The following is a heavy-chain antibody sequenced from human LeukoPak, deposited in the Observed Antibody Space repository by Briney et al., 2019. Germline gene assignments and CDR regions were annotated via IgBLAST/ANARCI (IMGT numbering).Heavy chain of an antibody. CDR1: GYTFTGYY. J-gene: IGHJ6*03. CDR3: ARDLYQWLPSTRPRDYYYYMDV. Sequence: GASVKVSCKASGYTFTGYYIHWVRQAPGQGLEYMGWINPNSGGTNYAQKFQGRVTMTRDTPISTAYMELSRLRSDDTAVYYCARDLYQWLPSTRPRDYYYYMDVWGEGTTVTVSS. CDR2: INPNSGGT. D-gene: IGHD6-19*01. V-gene: IGHV1-2*02.